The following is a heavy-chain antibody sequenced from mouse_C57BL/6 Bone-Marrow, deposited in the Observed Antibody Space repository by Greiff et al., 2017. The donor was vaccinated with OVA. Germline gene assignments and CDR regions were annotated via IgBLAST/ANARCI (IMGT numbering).Heavy chain of an antibody. V-gene: IGHV1-76*01. CDR3: ASNSNYGFAY. CDR1: GYTFTDYY. J-gene: IGHJ3*01. D-gene: IGHD2-5*01. CDR2: IYPGSGNT. Sequence: VQVVESGAELVRPGASVKLSCKASGYTFTDYYINWVKQRPGQGLEWIARIYPGSGNTYYNEKFKGKATLTAEKSSSTAYMQLSSLTSEDSAVYFCASNSNYGFAYWGQGTLVTVSA.